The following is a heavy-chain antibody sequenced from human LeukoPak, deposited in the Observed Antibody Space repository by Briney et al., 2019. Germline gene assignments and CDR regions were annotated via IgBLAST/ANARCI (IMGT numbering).Heavy chain of an antibody. CDR1: GFTFSSYA. V-gene: IGHV3-23*01. D-gene: IGHD2-2*01. CDR3: AKAEAEGRIVVVPAASWFDP. CDR2: ISGSGGST. Sequence: GGSLRLSCAASGFTFSSYAMSWVRQAPGKGLEWVSTISGSGGSTYYADSVKGRFTISRDNSKNTLYLQMNSLRAEDTAVYYCAKAEAEGRIVVVPAASWFDPWGQGTLVTVSS. J-gene: IGHJ5*02.